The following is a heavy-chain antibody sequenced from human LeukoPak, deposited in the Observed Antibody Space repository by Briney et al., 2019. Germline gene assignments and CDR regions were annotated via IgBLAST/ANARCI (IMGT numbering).Heavy chain of an antibody. V-gene: IGHV3-23*01. Sequence: PRGSLRLSCAASGFTFSSYAMSWVRQAPGKGLEWVSAISGSGGSTYYADSVKGRFTISRDNSKNTLYLQMNSLRAEDTAVYYCAKSRGSSWPHLQGYWGQGTLVTVSS. CDR1: GFTFSSYA. D-gene: IGHD6-13*01. CDR2: ISGSGGST. CDR3: AKSRGSSWPHLQGY. J-gene: IGHJ4*02.